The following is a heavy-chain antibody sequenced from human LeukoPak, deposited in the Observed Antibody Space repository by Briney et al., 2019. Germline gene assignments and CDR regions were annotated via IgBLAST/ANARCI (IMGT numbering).Heavy chain of an antibody. CDR2: ITAYNGNT. CDR1: GYTFTSYG. Sequence: ASVKVSCKASGYTFTSYGISWVRQAPGQGLEWMGWITAYNGNTNYAQKFQGRVTMTTDTSTSTAYMELRSLRSDDTAVYYCARRAVGNSYYHSMDVWGKGTTVTVSS. CDR3: ARRAVGNSYYHSMDV. J-gene: IGHJ6*03. D-gene: IGHD6-19*01. V-gene: IGHV1-18*01.